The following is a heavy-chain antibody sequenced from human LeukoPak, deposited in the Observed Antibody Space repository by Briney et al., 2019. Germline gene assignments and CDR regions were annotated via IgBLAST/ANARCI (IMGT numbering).Heavy chain of an antibody. CDR1: GFTFSTYA. Sequence: GGSLRLSCVVSGFTFSTYAMSWVRQAPGKGLEWVSGIGGSGGDTFYADSVKGRFTISRDDSRNTLYLQMNSLRGDDTAVYYCAKDVGKWESLHSFDYWGQGTLVTVSS. CDR3: AKDVGKWESLHSFDY. J-gene: IGHJ4*02. CDR2: IGGSGGDT. D-gene: IGHD1-26*01. V-gene: IGHV3-23*01.